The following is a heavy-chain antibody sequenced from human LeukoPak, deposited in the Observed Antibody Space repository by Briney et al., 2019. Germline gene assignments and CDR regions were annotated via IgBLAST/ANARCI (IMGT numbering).Heavy chain of an antibody. V-gene: IGHV4-4*09. CDR1: GDSISSYY. D-gene: IGHD6-6*01. CDR2: IYTSGGT. Sequence: SETLSLTCTVSGDSISSYYWSWIRQPPGKGLEWIGYIYTSGGTNYIPSLKGRVTISIDTSKNQFSLKLSSVTTADSAVYYCARLTRLSTSPDRYYLDYWGQGTLVTVSS. J-gene: IGHJ4*02. CDR3: ARLTRLSTSPDRYYLDY.